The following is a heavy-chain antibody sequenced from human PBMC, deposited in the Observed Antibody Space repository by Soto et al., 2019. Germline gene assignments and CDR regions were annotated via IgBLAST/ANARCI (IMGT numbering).Heavy chain of an antibody. CDR3: ARENPTTVTPLSY. CDR2: IIPILGIA. V-gene: IGHV1-69*08. D-gene: IGHD4-17*01. Sequence: QVQLVQSGAEVKKPGSSVKVSCKASGGTFSSYTISWVRQAPGQGLEWMGRIIPILGIANYAQKFRGRVTITADKSTSTAYMELSSLRSEDTAVYYCARENPTTVTPLSYWGQGTLVTVSS. J-gene: IGHJ4*02. CDR1: GGTFSSYT.